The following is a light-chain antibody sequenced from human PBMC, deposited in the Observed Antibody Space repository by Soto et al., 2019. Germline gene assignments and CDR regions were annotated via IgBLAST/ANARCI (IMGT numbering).Light chain of an antibody. V-gene: IGKV4-1*01. CDR2: WAS. J-gene: IGKJ2*01. Sequence: DIVITQSPESLAVSLGERATINCKSSQSVLYSSNNKNYLAWYQQRPGQPPKLLIYWASTRESGVPDRFSGSGSGTDFTLTISSLQAEDVAVYYCQQYSNTPPTFGQGTKLEIK. CDR3: QQYSNTPPT. CDR1: QSVLYSSNNKNY.